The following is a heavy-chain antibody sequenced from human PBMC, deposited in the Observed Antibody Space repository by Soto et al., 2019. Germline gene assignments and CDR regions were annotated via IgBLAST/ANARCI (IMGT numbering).Heavy chain of an antibody. Sequence: NPSETLSLTCTVPGGSISSGDYYWSWIRQPPGRGLEWLGYIYYSGTTYYNPSLKSRLTISVDTSKNQFSLNLSSVTAADTAVYYCARVTIYTVVHDYWGQGTLVTVSS. CDR2: IYYSGTT. D-gene: IGHD3-3*01. J-gene: IGHJ4*02. CDR3: ARVTIYTVVHDY. V-gene: IGHV4-30-4*01. CDR1: GGSISSGDYY.